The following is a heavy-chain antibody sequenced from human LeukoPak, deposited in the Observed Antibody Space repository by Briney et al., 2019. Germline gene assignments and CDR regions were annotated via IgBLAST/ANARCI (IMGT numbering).Heavy chain of an antibody. CDR2: ISYDGSNK. CDR3: ARGATEDRGVAQFDC. Sequence: GKSLRLSCAASGFTFFTYSMHWVRQAPGKGLEWVAVISYDGSNKYYTDTVKGRFTISRDNSKNTLYLQMNSLRPEDTAVYYCARGATEDRGVAQFDCWGQGILVSVSS. J-gene: IGHJ4*02. CDR1: GFTFFTYS. V-gene: IGHV3-30*04. D-gene: IGHD3-3*01.